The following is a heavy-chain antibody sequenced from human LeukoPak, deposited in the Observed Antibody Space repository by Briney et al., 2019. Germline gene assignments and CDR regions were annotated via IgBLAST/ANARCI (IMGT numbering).Heavy chain of an antibody. D-gene: IGHD6-25*01. Sequence: PSETLSLTCTVSGDSISSGFYYWSWIRQPAGKDLRWMGGIYTSGSTDYNPSLKSRVTISVDTSNNQFSLKLTSVTAADTAMYYCARGPSANNAAYNCFDPWGQGTLVTVSS. CDR1: GDSISSGFYY. J-gene: IGHJ5*02. CDR2: IYTSGST. V-gene: IGHV4-61*02. CDR3: ARGPSANNAAYNCFDP.